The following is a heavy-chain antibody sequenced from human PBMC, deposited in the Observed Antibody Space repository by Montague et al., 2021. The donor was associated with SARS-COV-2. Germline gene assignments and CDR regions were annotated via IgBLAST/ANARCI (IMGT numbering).Heavy chain of an antibody. CDR3: ARDGWAHYYDSSGYEGNFDI. J-gene: IGHJ3*02. Sequence: SLRLSCAASGFTFDDYGMSWVRQAPGKGLEWVSGINWNGGSTGYADSVKGRFTISRDNAKNSLYLQMNSLRAEDTAVYYCARDGWAHYYDSSGYEGNFDIWGQGTMVTVSS. CDR1: GFTFDDYG. V-gene: IGHV3-20*04. CDR2: INWNGGST. D-gene: IGHD3-22*01.